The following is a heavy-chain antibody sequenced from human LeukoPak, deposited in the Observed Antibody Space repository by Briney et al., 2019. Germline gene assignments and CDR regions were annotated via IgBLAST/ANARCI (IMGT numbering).Heavy chain of an antibody. V-gene: IGHV3-7*01. J-gene: IGHJ6*02. CDR2: IKQDGSEK. CDR3: ARCRYGSGSYHHYGMDV. CDR1: GFTFSSYW. Sequence: GGSLRLSCAASGFTFSSYWMSWVRQAPGKGLEWVANIKQDGSEKYYVDSVKGRFTISRDNAKNSLYLQMNSLRAEDTAVYYCARCRYGSGSYHHYGMDVWGQGTTVTVS. D-gene: IGHD3-10*01.